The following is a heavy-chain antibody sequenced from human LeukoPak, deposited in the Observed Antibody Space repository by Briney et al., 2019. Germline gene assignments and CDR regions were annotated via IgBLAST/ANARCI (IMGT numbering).Heavy chain of an antibody. CDR1: GYTFTSYG. CDR3: ARDRHCSSTSCYFRYYYYYGMDV. J-gene: IGHJ6*02. D-gene: IGHD2-2*01. V-gene: IGHV1-18*01. CDR2: ISAYNGNT. Sequence: GASVKVSCKASGYTFTSYGISWVRQAPGQGLEWMGWISAYNGNTNYAQKLQGRVTMTTGTSTSTAYMELRSLRSDDTAVYYCARDRHCSSTSCYFRYYYYYGMDVWGQGTTVTVSS.